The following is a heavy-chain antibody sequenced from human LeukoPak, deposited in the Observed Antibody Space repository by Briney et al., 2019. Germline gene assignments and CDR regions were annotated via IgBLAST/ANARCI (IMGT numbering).Heavy chain of an antibody. V-gene: IGHV3-48*01. J-gene: IGHJ4*02. Sequence: GGSLRLSCAASGFTFSSYSINWVRQAPGKGLEWVSYISSSGSTIYYADSVKGRFTISRDNAKNSLSLQMNSLGAEDTAVYYCARVGPAVTTDDYWGQGTLVTVSS. CDR2: ISSSGSTI. CDR3: ARVGPAVTTDDY. D-gene: IGHD4-17*01. CDR1: GFTFSSYS.